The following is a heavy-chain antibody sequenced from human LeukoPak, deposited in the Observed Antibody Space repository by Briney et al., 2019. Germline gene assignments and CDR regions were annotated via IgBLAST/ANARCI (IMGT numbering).Heavy chain of an antibody. J-gene: IGHJ6*03. Sequence: GESLILSCAASGFTFSNYWMHWVRQAPGKGLVWVSRINTDGSSRNYADPVKGRFTISRDNAKHSLFLQMNSLRAEDTAVYYCARVLRYCSGGNCYSGGLGYMDVWGKGTTVTISS. D-gene: IGHD2-15*01. V-gene: IGHV3-74*01. CDR1: GFTFSNYW. CDR3: ARVLRYCSGGNCYSGGLGYMDV. CDR2: INTDGSSR.